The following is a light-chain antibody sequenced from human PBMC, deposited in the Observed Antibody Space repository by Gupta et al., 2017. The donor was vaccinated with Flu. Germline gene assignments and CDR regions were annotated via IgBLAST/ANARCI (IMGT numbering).Light chain of an antibody. CDR1: STDVGGYNS. Sequence: QSALAQPASVSGSPGQSITISCTGTSTDVGGYNSVSWFQQHPGEVPKLLIYEVTHRPSGVSDRFSGSKSGNTASLTISGLQAEDEADYYCGSYTGNTTPYVFGTGTKVTAL. J-gene: IGLJ1*01. V-gene: IGLV2-14*01. CDR2: EVT. CDR3: GSYTGNTTPYV.